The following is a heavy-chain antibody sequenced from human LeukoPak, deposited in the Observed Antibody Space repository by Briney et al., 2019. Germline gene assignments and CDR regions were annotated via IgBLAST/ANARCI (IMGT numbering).Heavy chain of an antibody. CDR3: ARGYYDILTGYYSPFFDY. D-gene: IGHD3-9*01. CDR2: INHSGST. V-gene: IGHV4-34*01. J-gene: IGHJ4*02. Sequence: SETLSLTCAVYGGSFSGYYWSWIRQPPGKGLEWIGEINHSGSTNYNPSLKSRVTISVDTPKSQFSLKLSSVTAADTAVYYCARGYYDILTGYYSPFFDYWGQGTLVTVSS. CDR1: GGSFSGYY.